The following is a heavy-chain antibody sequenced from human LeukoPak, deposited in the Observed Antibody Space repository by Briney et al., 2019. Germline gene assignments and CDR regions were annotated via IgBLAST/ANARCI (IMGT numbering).Heavy chain of an antibody. CDR2: ITHTGTT. D-gene: IGHD5-24*01. V-gene: IGHV4-38-2*02. CDR1: GYSTSSGYS. CDR3: ARFRGGVGWEY. Sequence: SETLSLTCTVSGYSTSSGYSWAWIRQPPGKGLEWISSITHTGTTYYNPSLKSRVTVSRDTSKNHFSLNLSSVTAADTAVYYCARFRGGVGWEYRGQGTLVTVSS. J-gene: IGHJ4*02.